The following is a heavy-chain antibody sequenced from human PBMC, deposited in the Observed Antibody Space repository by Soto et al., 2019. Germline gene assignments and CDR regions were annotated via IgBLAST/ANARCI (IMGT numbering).Heavy chain of an antibody. Sequence: PGEPLKISCKGSGYSFTSYWISWVRQMPGKGLEWMGRIDPSDSYTNYSPSFQGHVTISADKSISTAYLQWSSLKASDTAMYYCATVIAAAGTWVLFDPWGQGTLVTV. D-gene: IGHD6-13*01. CDR1: GYSFTSYW. CDR3: ATVIAAAGTWVLFDP. CDR2: IDPSDSYT. V-gene: IGHV5-10-1*01. J-gene: IGHJ5*02.